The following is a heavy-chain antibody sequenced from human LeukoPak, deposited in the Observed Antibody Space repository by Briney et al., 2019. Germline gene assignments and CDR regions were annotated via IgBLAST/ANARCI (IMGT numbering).Heavy chain of an antibody. D-gene: IGHD3-3*01. Sequence: GASVKVSCKASGGTFSSYAISWVRQAPGQGLEWMGRIIPILGIANYAQKFQGRVTITADKSTSTAYMELSSLRSEDTAVYYCARDRDFWSGYEPDDAFDIWGQGTMVTVSS. V-gene: IGHV1-69*04. CDR2: IIPILGIA. CDR3: ARDRDFWSGYEPDDAFDI. J-gene: IGHJ3*02. CDR1: GGTFSSYA.